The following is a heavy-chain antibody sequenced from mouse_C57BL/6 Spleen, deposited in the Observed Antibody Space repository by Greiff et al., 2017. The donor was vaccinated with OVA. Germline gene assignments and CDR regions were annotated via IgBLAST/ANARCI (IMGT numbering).Heavy chain of an antibody. V-gene: IGHV1-53*01. CDR3: ARGDYYGSSHFDY. J-gene: IGHJ2*01. Sequence: VKLQQPGTELVKPGASVKLSCKASGYTFTSYWMHWVKQRPGQGLEWIGNINPSNGGTNYNEKFKSKATLTVDKSSSTAYMQLSSLTSEDSAVYYCARGDYYGSSHFDYWGQGTTLTVSS. CDR2: INPSNGGT. D-gene: IGHD1-1*01. CDR1: GYTFTSYW.